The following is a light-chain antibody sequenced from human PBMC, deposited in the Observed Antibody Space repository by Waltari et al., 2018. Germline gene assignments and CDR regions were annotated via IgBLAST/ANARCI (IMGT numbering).Light chain of an antibody. Sequence: DIQMTQSPSSLSASVGDRVTITCQASQDISNYLNWYQQKPGKAPKLLIYDASNLETGVPSRFSGSGCGTDFTFTISSLQPEDIATYYCQQYDNLLPLTFGGGTKVEIK. V-gene: IGKV1-33*01. J-gene: IGKJ4*01. CDR2: DAS. CDR1: QDISNY. CDR3: QQYDNLLPLT.